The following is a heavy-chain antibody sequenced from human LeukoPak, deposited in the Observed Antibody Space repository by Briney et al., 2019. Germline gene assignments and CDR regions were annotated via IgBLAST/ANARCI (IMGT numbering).Heavy chain of an antibody. CDR1: GFTFSSYA. V-gene: IGHV3-23*01. CDR2: VSTSGGVT. D-gene: IGHD3-10*02. J-gene: IGHJ6*02. Sequence: GGSLRLSCAASGFTFSSYAMSWVRQAPGKGLECVSVVSTSGGVTYDADSVKGRFTISRDNSKNTVYLQMNSLRVEDTALYYCAKDLHYYVAMDVWGQGTAVTVSS. CDR3: AKDLHYYVAMDV.